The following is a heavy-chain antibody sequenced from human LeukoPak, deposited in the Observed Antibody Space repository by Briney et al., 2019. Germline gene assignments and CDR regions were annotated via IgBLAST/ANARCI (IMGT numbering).Heavy chain of an antibody. CDR3: TTGKIYCSTTSCSDDY. J-gene: IGHJ4*02. CDR2: FHPEDGEI. CDR1: GDTLTALS. D-gene: IGHD2-2*01. Sequence: ASVKVSCMVSGDTLTALSMHWVRQAPGKGLEWMGGFHPEDGEIIYAQKFQGRVTMTEDTSTDTAYMELSSLRSDDTAVYYCTTGKIYCSTTSCSDDYWGQGTLVTVSS. V-gene: IGHV1-24*01.